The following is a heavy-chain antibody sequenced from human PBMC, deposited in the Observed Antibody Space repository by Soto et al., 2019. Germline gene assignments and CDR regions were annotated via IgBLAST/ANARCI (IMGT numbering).Heavy chain of an antibody. D-gene: IGHD6-6*01. CDR3: AREGSSFPLYY. CDR2: IIPILGIA. J-gene: IGHJ4*02. CDR1: GGTFSSYT. Sequence: SVKVSCKASGGTFSSYTISWVRQALGQGLEWMGRIIPILGIANYAQKFQGRVTITADNSTRTANLELSRLRSAATAVYYCAREGSSFPLYYWGQGTLVTVSS. V-gene: IGHV1-69*04.